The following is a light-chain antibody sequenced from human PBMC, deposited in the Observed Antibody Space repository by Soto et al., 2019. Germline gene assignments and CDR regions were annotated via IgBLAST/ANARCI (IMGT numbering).Light chain of an antibody. J-gene: IGKJ5*01. CDR1: QSVGSN. Sequence: EVGGTQSPATRTVSPGNRATLSCRASQSVGSNLAWYRQKPGQTPRLLIFAASTRATGIPARFSGGGSGTEFTLTISSLQSEDFAVYYCQQYNDCPPITFGQGTRLEIK. CDR2: AAS. V-gene: IGKV3-15*01. CDR3: QQYNDCPPIT.